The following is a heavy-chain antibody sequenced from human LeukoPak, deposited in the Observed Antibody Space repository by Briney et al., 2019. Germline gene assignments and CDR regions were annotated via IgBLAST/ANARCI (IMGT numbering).Heavy chain of an antibody. D-gene: IGHD3-22*01. J-gene: IGHJ4*02. Sequence: GESLKISCKGSGYSFTSYWIGWVRQMPGKGLEWMGIIYPGDSDTRYSPSFQGQVTISADKSISTAYLQWSSLKASGTAMYYCARRVGFDDSSGYYYADWGQGTLVTVSS. CDR1: GYSFTSYW. V-gene: IGHV5-51*01. CDR3: ARRVGFDDSSGYYYAD. CDR2: IYPGDSDT.